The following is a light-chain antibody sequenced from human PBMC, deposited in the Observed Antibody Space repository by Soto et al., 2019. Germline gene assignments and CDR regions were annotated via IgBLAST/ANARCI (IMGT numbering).Light chain of an antibody. J-gene: IGKJ1*01. CDR2: GAS. CDR1: QSVSSNY. CDR3: QQYGSLSWT. Sequence: DIVLTQSPGTLSLSPGERATLSCRASQSVSSNYLAWYQQKPGQAPRLLIYGASTRATGVPDRFSGSGSGTDFTLTNSRLEPEDFAVYHCQQYGSLSWTFGQGTKVDIK. V-gene: IGKV3-20*01.